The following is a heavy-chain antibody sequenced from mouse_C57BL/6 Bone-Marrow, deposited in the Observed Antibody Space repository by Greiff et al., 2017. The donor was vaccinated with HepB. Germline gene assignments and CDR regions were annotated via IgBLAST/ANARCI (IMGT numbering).Heavy chain of an antibody. CDR3: ARKGDYSSYYYAMDY. CDR2: INPGSGGT. CDR1: GYAFTNYL. Sequence: VQRVESGAELVRPGTSVKVSCKASGYAFTNYLIEWVKQRPGQGLEWIGVINPGSGGTNYNEKFKGKATLTADKSSSTAYMQLSSLTSEDSAVYFCARKGDYSSYYYAMDYWGQGTSVTVSS. J-gene: IGHJ4*01. V-gene: IGHV1-54*01. D-gene: IGHD2-5*01.